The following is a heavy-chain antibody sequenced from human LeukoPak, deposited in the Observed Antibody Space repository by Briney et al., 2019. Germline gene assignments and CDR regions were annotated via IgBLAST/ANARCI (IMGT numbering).Heavy chain of an antibody. CDR3: ARLKYYDFWSGPASNTNYYGMDV. D-gene: IGHD3-3*01. CDR1: GGSISSGGYS. V-gene: IGHV4-30-2*01. Sequence: SETLSLTCAVSGGSISSGGYSWSWIRQPPGKGLEWIGYIYHSGSTYYNPSLKSRVTISVDRSKNQFSLKLSSVTAADTAVYYCARLKYYDFWSGPASNTNYYGMDVWGQGTTVTVSS. J-gene: IGHJ6*02. CDR2: IYHSGST.